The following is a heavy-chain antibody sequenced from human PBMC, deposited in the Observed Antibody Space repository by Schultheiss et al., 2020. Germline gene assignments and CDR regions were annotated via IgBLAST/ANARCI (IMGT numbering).Heavy chain of an antibody. CDR3: ARDVGYYDSSGYSYYYYGMDL. CDR2: ISGSGGAT. CDR1: GFTFSSYA. V-gene: IGHV3-23*01. D-gene: IGHD3-22*01. J-gene: IGHJ6*02. Sequence: GGSLRLSCAASGFTFSSYALSWVRQAPGEGLELVSGISGSGGATYYADSVKGRFTISRDNAKNSLDLQMNSLRAEDTAVYYCARDVGYYDSSGYSYYYYGMDLWGQGATVTVSS.